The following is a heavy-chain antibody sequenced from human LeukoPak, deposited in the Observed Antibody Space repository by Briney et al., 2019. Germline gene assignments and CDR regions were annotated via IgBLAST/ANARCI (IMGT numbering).Heavy chain of an antibody. D-gene: IGHD2-2*01. CDR1: GVTFTSYA. V-gene: IGHV1-69*13. Sequence: SVKFSCNASGVTFTSYAISWVRHAPGQGLGWMGGIIPIFGTANYAQKSQGRVTITADESTSTAYMELSSLRSEETAVYYCARHPPVGVVPAAQDYWGQGNLVTASS. J-gene: IGHJ4*02. CDR3: ARHPPVGVVPAAQDY. CDR2: IIPIFGTA.